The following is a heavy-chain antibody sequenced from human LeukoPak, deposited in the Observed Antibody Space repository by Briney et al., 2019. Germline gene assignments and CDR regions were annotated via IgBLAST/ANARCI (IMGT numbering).Heavy chain of an antibody. CDR2: IIPILGIA. Sequence: SVKVSCKASGGTFSSYAISWVRQAPGQGLEWTGRIIPILGIANYAQKFQGRVTITADKSTSTAYMELSSLRSEDTAVYYCARGTHYYDSSGYTLFDYWGQGTLVTVSS. V-gene: IGHV1-69*04. CDR1: GGTFSSYA. D-gene: IGHD3-22*01. J-gene: IGHJ4*02. CDR3: ARGTHYYDSSGYTLFDY.